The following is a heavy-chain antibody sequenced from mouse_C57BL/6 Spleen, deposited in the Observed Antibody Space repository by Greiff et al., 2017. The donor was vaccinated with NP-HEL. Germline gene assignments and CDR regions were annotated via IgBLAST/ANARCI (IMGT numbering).Heavy chain of an antibody. J-gene: IGHJ1*03. CDR3: GGDYYWYFDV. CDR2: IWSGGST. V-gene: IGHV2-2*01. CDR1: GFSLTSYG. Sequence: VQLQQSGPGLVQPSQSLSITCTVSGFSLTSYGVHWVRQSPGKGLEWLGVIWSGGSTDYNAAFISRLSISKDNSKSQVFFKMNSLQADDTAIYYCGGDYYWYFDVWGTGTTVTVSS. D-gene: IGHD2-4*01.